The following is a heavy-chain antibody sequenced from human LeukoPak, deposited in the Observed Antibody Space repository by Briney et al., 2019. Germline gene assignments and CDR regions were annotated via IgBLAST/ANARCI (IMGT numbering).Heavy chain of an antibody. D-gene: IGHD2-2*02. CDR2: INAGNGNT. CDR1: GYTFTSYA. V-gene: IGHV1-3*01. Sequence: ASVKVSCKASGYTFTSYAMHWVRQAPGQRLEWMGWINAGNGNTKYSQKFQGRVTITRDTSASTAYMELSSLRSEDTAVYYCAARGYCSSTSCYKGGYYFDYWGQGTLVTVSS. CDR3: AARGYCSSTSCYKGGYYFDY. J-gene: IGHJ4*02.